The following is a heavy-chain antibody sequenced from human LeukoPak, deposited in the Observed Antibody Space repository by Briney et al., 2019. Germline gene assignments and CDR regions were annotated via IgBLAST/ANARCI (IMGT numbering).Heavy chain of an antibody. V-gene: IGHV3-30*18. CDR2: ISYDGSNK. CDR1: GFTFSSYG. Sequence: GGSLRLSCAASGFTFSSYGMHWVRQAPGKGLEWVAVISYDGSNKYYADSVKGRFTISRDNSKNTLYLQMNSLRAEDTAVYYCAKDPLTRDCSGGSCLRPGLADYWGQGTLVTVSS. CDR3: AKDPLTRDCSGGSCLRPGLADY. D-gene: IGHD2-15*01. J-gene: IGHJ4*02.